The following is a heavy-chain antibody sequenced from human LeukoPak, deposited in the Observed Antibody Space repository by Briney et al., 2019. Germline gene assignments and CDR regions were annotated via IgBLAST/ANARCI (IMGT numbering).Heavy chain of an antibody. CDR2: MNPDSGDT. J-gene: IGHJ4*02. V-gene: IGHV1-8*02. CDR1: GGAFSSFA. D-gene: IGHD3-22*01. Sequence: ASVKVSCKVSGGAFSSFALHWVRQATGQGLEWMGWMNPDSGDTAYAQRFQGRVTMTRSTSVSTAYMELSSLTSEDTAVYYCARGRTDYYDSDPSFPAMGYWGQGTLVTVSS. CDR3: ARGRTDYYDSDPSFPAMGY.